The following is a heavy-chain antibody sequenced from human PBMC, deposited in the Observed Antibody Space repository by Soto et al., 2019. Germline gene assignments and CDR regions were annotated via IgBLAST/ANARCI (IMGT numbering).Heavy chain of an antibody. J-gene: IGHJ3*02. V-gene: IGHV3-33*01. CDR2: IWYDGSNK. CDR1: GFTFSSYG. D-gene: IGHD3-22*01. Sequence: QVQLVESGGGVVQPGRSLRLSCAASGFTFSSYGRHWVRQAPGKGLEWVAVIWYDGSNKYYADSVKGRFTISRDNSKNTLYLQMNSLRAEDTAVYYCARERVVVITTYGDAFDIWGQGTMVTVSS. CDR3: ARERVVVITTYGDAFDI.